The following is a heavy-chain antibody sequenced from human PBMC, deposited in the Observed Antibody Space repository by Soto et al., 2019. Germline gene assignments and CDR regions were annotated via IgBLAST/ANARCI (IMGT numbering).Heavy chain of an antibody. CDR1: GYTFSNHY. CDR3: AIEGSYYLESRNDY. Sequence: QVQLVQSGAEVKRPGASVKISCEASGYTFSNHYIHWVRQAPGQGLEWIGIINPSGGTASNAQKFQGRVTMTRDTSASTADLMLSSLTSGETAVYYCAIEGSYYLESRNDYWGQGTLVTVSS. V-gene: IGHV1-46*01. CDR2: INPSGGTA. D-gene: IGHD3-10*01. J-gene: IGHJ4*02.